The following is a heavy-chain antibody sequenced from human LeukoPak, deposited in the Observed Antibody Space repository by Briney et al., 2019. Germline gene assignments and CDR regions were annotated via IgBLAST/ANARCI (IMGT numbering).Heavy chain of an antibody. V-gene: IGHV4-59*12. CDR1: GGSISSYY. CDR3: AREYCSGGSCYSAY. J-gene: IGHJ4*02. D-gene: IGHD2-15*01. CDR2: IYYSGST. Sequence: SETLSLTCTVSGGSISSYYWSWIRQPPGKGLEWIGYIYYSGSTNYNPSLKSRVTISVDTSKNQFSLKLSSVTAADTAVYYCAREYCSGGSCYSAYWGQVALVTVSS.